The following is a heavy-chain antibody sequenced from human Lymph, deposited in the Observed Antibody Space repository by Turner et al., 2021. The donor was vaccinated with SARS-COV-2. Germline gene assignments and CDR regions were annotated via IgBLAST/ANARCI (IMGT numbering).Heavy chain of an antibody. D-gene: IGHD5-18*01. CDR2: INHRGST. J-gene: IGHJ6*02. Sequence: QVQLQQWGAGLLKPSETLSLTCAVYGGSFSGYYWSWIRQPPGKGLEWIGEINHRGSTNYNPSLKSRVTISVDTSKNQFSLKLSSVTAADTAVYYCARGGVDTAMVRYYYYGMDVWGQGTTVTVSS. CDR1: GGSFSGYY. V-gene: IGHV4-34*01. CDR3: ARGGVDTAMVRYYYYGMDV.